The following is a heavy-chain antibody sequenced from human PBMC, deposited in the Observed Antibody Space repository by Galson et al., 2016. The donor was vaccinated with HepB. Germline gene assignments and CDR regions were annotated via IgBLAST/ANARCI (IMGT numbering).Heavy chain of an antibody. CDR2: IYPRDSET. Sequence: QSGAEVTKPGQSLKISCKASGYSFTNNWIGWVRQMPGKGLEWMGIIYPRDSETRYNPSFEGQVTISAEKSISTAYLQWSSLKASDTAMYYCERVRSVTYYLFGSWGQGTLVNVSS. D-gene: IGHD1-26*01. J-gene: IGHJ4*02. V-gene: IGHV5-51*01. CDR3: ERVRSVTYYLFGS. CDR1: GYSFTNNW.